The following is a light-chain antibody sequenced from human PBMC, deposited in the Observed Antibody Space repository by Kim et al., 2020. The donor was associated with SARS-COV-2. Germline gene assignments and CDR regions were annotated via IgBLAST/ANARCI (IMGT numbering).Light chain of an antibody. CDR3: QQYNSSPYT. J-gene: IGKJ2*01. V-gene: IGKV1-5*03. CDR2: QAS. Sequence: SASVGDRVIITCRDSQTISTWLAWYQQKPGKAPKLLIYQASSLESGVPSSFSGSGSGTEFTLTISSLQPDDFATYYCQQYNSSPYTFGQGTKLEI. CDR1: QTISTW.